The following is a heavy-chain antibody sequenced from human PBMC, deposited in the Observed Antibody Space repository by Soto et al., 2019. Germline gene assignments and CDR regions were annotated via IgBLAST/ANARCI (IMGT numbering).Heavy chain of an antibody. D-gene: IGHD2-21*02. J-gene: IGHJ4*02. Sequence: SETLSLTCTVSGGSISGSIYYWAWIRQPPGKGLEWIGSIYYTGTTYYSPSVRSRVAMSVDTFNNQFSLTLTSVTAADTSVYYCATTADHWGQGTLVTVSS. V-gene: IGHV4-39*01. CDR3: ATTADH. CDR2: IYYTGTT. CDR1: GGSISGSIYY.